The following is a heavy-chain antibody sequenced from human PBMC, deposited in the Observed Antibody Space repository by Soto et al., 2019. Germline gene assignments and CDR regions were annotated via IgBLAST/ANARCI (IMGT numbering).Heavy chain of an antibody. CDR1: GFPFSSYS. CDR2: ISGSGSYT. CDR3: ARGSAFIGLDY. V-gene: IGHV3-21*01. D-gene: IGHD1-26*01. Sequence: GGSLSLSCAASGFPFSSYSMNWVPQAPGKGLEWVSPISGSGSYTYDTDSVKGRFTISRDNTKDSLYLQMNSLRAEDTAIYYCARGSAFIGLDYWGQGTPVTVSS. J-gene: IGHJ4*02.